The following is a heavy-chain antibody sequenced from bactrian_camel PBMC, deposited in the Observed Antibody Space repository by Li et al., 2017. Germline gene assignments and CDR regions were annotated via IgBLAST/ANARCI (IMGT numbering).Heavy chain of an antibody. CDR1: GYIFRTKC. D-gene: IGHD6*01. Sequence: HVQLVESGGGSVVAGGSLSLSCTASGYIFRTKCMGWFRQAPGKERKWVACIFWTGDSKYYSDAVKGRFTISRDDADNTMYLQLNSLKSEDTAMYYCAKHGGWYGLWKWEYDYWGQGTQVTVS. J-gene: IGHJ4*01. CDR3: AKHGGWYGLWKWEYDY. CDR2: IFWTGDSK. V-gene: IGHV3S60*01.